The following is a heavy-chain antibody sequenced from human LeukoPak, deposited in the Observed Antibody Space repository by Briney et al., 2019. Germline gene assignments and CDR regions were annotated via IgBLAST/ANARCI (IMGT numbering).Heavy chain of an antibody. D-gene: IGHD1-26*01. CDR1: GYTFTGYY. V-gene: IGHV1-2*02. CDR2: INPNSGGT. CDR3: ARDKVGAIPFDY. J-gene: IGHJ4*02. Sequence: ASVKVSCKASGYTFTGYYIHWVRQAPGQGLEWMGWINPNSGGTNYAQKFQGRVTMTRDTSISTAYMELSRLRSDDTAVYYCARDKVGAIPFDYWGQGTLVTVSS.